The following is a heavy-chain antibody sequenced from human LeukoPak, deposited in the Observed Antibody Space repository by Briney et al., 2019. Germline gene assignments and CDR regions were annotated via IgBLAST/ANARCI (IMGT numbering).Heavy chain of an antibody. CDR1: GFTFSSYV. CDR2: ISSSGSDT. J-gene: IGHJ4*02. D-gene: IGHD2-15*01. Sequence: GGSLRLSCVASGFTFSSYVMSWVRQAPGKGLEWVSAISSSGSDTYHADSVKGRFTISRDKSKNTLNLQMNSLRAEDTAVYYCASHVGYCISGTFYFDLWGQGSLVTVSS. CDR3: ASHVGYCISGTFYFDL. V-gene: IGHV3-23*01.